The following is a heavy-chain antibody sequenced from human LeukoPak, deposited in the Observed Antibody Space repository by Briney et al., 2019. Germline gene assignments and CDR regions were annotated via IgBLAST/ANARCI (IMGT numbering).Heavy chain of an antibody. CDR1: GYTFTGYY. J-gene: IGHJ4*02. CDR3: ARVMGRVAAAKVGPKNY. Sequence: ASVKVSCKASGYTFTGYYMHWVRQAPGQGLEWMGWINPNSGDTNYAQKFQGRVTMTRDTSISTAYMELSRLRSDDTAVYYCARVMGRVAAAKVGPKNYWGQGTLVTVSS. D-gene: IGHD6-13*01. V-gene: IGHV1-2*02. CDR2: INPNSGDT.